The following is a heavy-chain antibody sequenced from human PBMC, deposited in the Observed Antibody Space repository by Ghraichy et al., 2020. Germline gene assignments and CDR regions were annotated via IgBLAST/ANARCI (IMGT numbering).Heavy chain of an antibody. J-gene: IGHJ4*02. CDR3: VRDGHRWNFDL. V-gene: IGHV3-74*01. CDR2: IKTDGTST. D-gene: IGHD2-15*01. Sequence: LSLTCAASGFTFSGYWMHWVRQAPGKGLVWVSRIKTDGTSTDYADSVKGRFTISRDNAKNTLFLQMNSLRAEDAAVYYCVRDGHRWNFDLWGQGILVTVSA. CDR1: GFTFSGYW.